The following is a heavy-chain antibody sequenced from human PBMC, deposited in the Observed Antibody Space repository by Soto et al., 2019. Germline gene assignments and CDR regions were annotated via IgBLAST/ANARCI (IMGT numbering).Heavy chain of an antibody. Sequence: SETLSLTCSVSGGSISGSYWSWIRQSPGKGLEWLGYVYYTGSTNYSPSLRSRVSISVDTSKNEFSLRLSSVTAADTAIYYCARAMGDWGTYYYYYGLDVWGQGTTVTVSS. CDR2: VYYTGST. J-gene: IGHJ6*02. CDR1: GGSISGSY. CDR3: ARAMGDWGTYYYYYGLDV. V-gene: IGHV4-59*01. D-gene: IGHD3-16*01.